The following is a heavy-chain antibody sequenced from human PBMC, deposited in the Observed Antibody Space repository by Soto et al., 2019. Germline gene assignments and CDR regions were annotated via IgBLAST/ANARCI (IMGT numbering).Heavy chain of an antibody. Sequence: VQLVESGGGVVQPGRSLRLSCAASGFTFSSYGMHWVRQAPGKGLEWVAVIWYDGSNKYYADSVKGRFTISRDNSKNTLYLQMNSLRAEDTAVYYCARGYLASRSDYYFDYWGQGTLVTVSS. CDR1: GFTFSSYG. V-gene: IGHV3-33*01. CDR3: ARGYLASRSDYYFDY. J-gene: IGHJ4*02. D-gene: IGHD2-15*01. CDR2: IWYDGSNK.